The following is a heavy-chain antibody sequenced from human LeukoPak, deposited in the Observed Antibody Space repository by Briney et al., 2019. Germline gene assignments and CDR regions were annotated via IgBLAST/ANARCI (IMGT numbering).Heavy chain of an antibody. CDR1: GGSFSGYY. Sequence: SETLSLTCAVYGGSFSGYYWSWIRRPPGKGLEWIGEINHSGSTNYNPSLKSRVTISVDTSKNQFSLKLSSVTAADTAVYYCARGRRRAAAGAHWFDPWGQGTLVTVSS. D-gene: IGHD6-13*01. CDR3: ARGRRRAAAGAHWFDP. CDR2: INHSGST. V-gene: IGHV4-34*01. J-gene: IGHJ5*02.